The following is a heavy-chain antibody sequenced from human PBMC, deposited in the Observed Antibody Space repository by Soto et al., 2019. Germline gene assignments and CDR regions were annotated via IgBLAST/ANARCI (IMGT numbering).Heavy chain of an antibody. V-gene: IGHV4-59*08. Sequence: SETLSLTCTVSGGSISSYYWSWIRQPPGKGLEWIGFIYYSGSTDYNSSLKSRVTISVDTSKNQFSLKLSSVTAADTAVYYCAISSSLGGAAYYYYYMDVWGKGTTVTVSS. CDR2: IYYSGST. CDR1: GGSISSYY. CDR3: AISSSLGGAAYYYYYMDV. J-gene: IGHJ6*03. D-gene: IGHD6-6*01.